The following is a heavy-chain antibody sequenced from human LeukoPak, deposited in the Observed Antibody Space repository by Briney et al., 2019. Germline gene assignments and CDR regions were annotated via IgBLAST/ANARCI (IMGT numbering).Heavy chain of an antibody. CDR2: IYTSGST. J-gene: IGHJ4*02. V-gene: IGHV4-4*07. CDR1: GGSISSYY. D-gene: IGHD6-13*01. Sequence: SETLSLTCTVSGGSISSYYWSWIRRPAGKGLEWIGRIYTSGSTNYNPSLKSRVTMSVDTSKNQFSLKLSSVTAADTAVYYCARDSYSSSWDSFDYWGQGTLVTVSS. CDR3: ARDSYSSSWDSFDY.